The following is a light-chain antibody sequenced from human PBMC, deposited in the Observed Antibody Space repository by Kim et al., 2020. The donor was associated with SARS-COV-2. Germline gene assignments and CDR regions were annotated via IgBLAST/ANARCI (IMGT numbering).Light chain of an antibody. J-gene: IGKJ2*01. Sequence: SWSPGERATLAGRASQSISTYLGWYQQKPGQAPRLLIYDASNRATGIPARFSGTGSETDFTLSISSLEPEDFAVYYCQHRSNWPRTFGQGTKLEI. CDR2: DAS. CDR1: QSISTY. V-gene: IGKV3-11*01. CDR3: QHRSNWPRT.